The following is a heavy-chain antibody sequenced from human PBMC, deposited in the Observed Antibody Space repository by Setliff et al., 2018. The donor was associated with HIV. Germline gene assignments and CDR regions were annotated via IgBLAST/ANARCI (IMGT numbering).Heavy chain of an antibody. CDR1: GFTFSSYG. J-gene: IGHJ4*02. Sequence: PGGSLRLSCAASGFTFSSYGMHWVRQAPGKGLEWVAVIWYDGSNRYHADSVKGRFTISRDNSKNTLYLHMSSLRDEGTAVYYCVKDPYHYGSGSYYHYFDYWGQGTPVTVSS. CDR3: VKDPYHYGSGSYYHYFDY. CDR2: IWYDGSNR. V-gene: IGHV3-30*02. D-gene: IGHD3-10*01.